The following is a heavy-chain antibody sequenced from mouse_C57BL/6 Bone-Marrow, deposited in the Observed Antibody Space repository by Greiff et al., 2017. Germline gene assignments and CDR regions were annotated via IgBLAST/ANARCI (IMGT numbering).Heavy chain of an antibody. CDR2: IYPTSGRT. Sequence: QVQLQQPGAELVKPGASVKMSCKASGYTFTSYWITWVKQRPGQGLEWIGDIYPTSGRTNYNEKFKSKAILTVDTSSNTAYMQLSSLTSGDSAVFYCARSGPLGRSFDYWGQGTTLTVSS. CDR3: ARSGPLGRSFDY. J-gene: IGHJ2*01. V-gene: IGHV1-55*01. D-gene: IGHD4-1*01. CDR1: GYTFTSYW.